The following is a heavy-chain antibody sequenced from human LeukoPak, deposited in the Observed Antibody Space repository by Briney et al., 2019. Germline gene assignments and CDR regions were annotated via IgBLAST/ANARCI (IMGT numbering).Heavy chain of an antibody. J-gene: IGHJ3*02. CDR2: ISTYNGNT. Sequence: GASVKVSCKASGYTFTSYGISWVRQAPGQGLEWMGWISTYNGNTNYAQKFQGRVTMTRDTSISTAYMELSRLRSDDTAVYYCARDNYDILTGPDAFDIWGQGTLVTVSS. CDR3: ARDNYDILTGPDAFDI. CDR1: GYTFTSYG. V-gene: IGHV1-18*01. D-gene: IGHD3-9*01.